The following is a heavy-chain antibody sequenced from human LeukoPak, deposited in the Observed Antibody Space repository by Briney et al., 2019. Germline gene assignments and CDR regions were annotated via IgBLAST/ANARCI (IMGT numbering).Heavy chain of an antibody. CDR1: GGSINSGGYY. CDR2: IYYSGST. J-gene: IGHJ5*02. CDR3: ARGWTAAGNNWFDP. V-gene: IGHV4-31*03. D-gene: IGHD6-13*01. Sequence: ASETLSHTCTVSGGSINSGGYYWSWIRQHPGKGLEWIGYIYYSGSTYYNPSLKSRVTISVDTSKNQFSLKLSSVTAADTAVYYCARGWTAAGNNWFDPWGQGTLVTVSS.